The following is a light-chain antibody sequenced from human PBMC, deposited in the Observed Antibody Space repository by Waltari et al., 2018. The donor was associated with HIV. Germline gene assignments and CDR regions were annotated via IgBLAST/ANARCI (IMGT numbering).Light chain of an antibody. CDR1: SSNIGAGYH. CDR2: LNT. V-gene: IGLV1-40*01. J-gene: IGLJ2*01. Sequence: QSVLLQPPSVSRAPGQRVTISCTWSSSNIGAGYHVPWYQQLPGAAPKLLIYLNTNRPAGVPDRFSGSKSGASASLAITGLQAEDEGDYYCQSFDNSLRAWGLFGGGTRLTVL. CDR3: QSFDNSLRAWGL.